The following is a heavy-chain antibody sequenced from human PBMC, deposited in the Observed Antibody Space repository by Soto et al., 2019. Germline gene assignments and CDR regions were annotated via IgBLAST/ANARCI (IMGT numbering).Heavy chain of an antibody. CDR1: GDSVSSNSAA. V-gene: IGHV6-1*01. Sequence: SQTLSLTCAISGDSVSSNSAAWNWIRQSPSRGLEWLGRTYYRSKWYNDYAVSVKSRITINPDTSKNQFSLQLNSVTPEDTAVYYCARDQGYSYGDYYYYYYGIDLWGQGTTVTVSS. CDR3: ARDQGYSYGDYYYYYYGIDL. D-gene: IGHD5-18*01. CDR2: TYYRSKWYN. J-gene: IGHJ6*02.